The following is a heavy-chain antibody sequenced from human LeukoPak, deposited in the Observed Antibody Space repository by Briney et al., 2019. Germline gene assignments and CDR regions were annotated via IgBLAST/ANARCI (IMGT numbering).Heavy chain of an antibody. CDR3: AARDFWSGPASDY. CDR2: IRYDGSEK. D-gene: IGHD3-3*01. V-gene: IGHV3-30*02. Sequence: GGSLRLSCAASGFTFSSYGTHWVRQAPGKGLEWVAFIRYDGSEKYYADSVKGRFTISRDNSKNTLYLQMHSLRVEDTAVYYCAARDFWSGPASDYWGQGTLVTVSS. CDR1: GFTFSSYG. J-gene: IGHJ4*02.